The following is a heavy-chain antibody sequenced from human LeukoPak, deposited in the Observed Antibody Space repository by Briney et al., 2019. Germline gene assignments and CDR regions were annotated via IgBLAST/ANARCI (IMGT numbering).Heavy chain of an antibody. CDR1: GFTFDDYA. V-gene: IGHV3-9*01. D-gene: IGHD2-21*02. CDR3: AKDHCGGDCHAFDI. CDR2: ISWNSGSI. J-gene: IGHJ3*02. Sequence: PGGSLRLSCAASGFTFDDYAMHWVRQAPGKGLEWVSGISWNSGSIGYADSVKGRFSISRDNAKNSLYLQMNSLRAEDTALYYCAKDHCGGDCHAFDIWGQGTMVTVSS.